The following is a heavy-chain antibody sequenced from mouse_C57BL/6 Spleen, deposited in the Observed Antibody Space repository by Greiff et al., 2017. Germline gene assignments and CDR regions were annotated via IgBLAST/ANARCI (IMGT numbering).Heavy chain of an antibody. D-gene: IGHD2-4*01. CDR3: ARGHYYDYEFAY. CDR2: IDPANGNT. CDR1: GFNIKNTY. J-gene: IGHJ3*01. V-gene: IGHV14-3*01. Sequence: VQLKQSVAELVRPGASVKLSCTASGFNIKNTYMHWVKQRPEKSLEWIGRIDPANGNTKYDPKFQGKATITSDTSSNTAYLQLSSLTSEDNAIYYCARGHYYDYEFAYWGQGALVTVSA.